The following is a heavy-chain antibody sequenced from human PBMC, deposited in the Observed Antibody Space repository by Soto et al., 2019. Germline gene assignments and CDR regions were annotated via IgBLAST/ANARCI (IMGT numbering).Heavy chain of an antibody. CDR3: ARDSPYSSSWYDLNWFDT. CDR1: GFTFSSYS. V-gene: IGHV3-48*02. CDR2: ISSSSSTI. J-gene: IGHJ5*02. D-gene: IGHD6-13*01. Sequence: EVQLVESGGGLVQPGGSLRLSCAASGFTFSSYSMNWVRQAPGKGLEWVSYISSSSSTINYADSVKGRFTISRDNAKNSLYLQTNSMRDEDTAVYYCARDSPYSSSWYDLNWFDTWGQGTLFTVSS.